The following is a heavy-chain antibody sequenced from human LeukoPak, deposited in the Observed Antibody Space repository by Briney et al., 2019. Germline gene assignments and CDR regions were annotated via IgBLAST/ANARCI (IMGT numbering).Heavy chain of an antibody. D-gene: IGHD2-2*01. CDR2: IWDDGTNQ. V-gene: IGHV3-33*08. Sequence: GGSLRLSCAVSGFTFRNYGIHWVRQAPGKGLEWVAHIWDDGTNQDYVDSVKGRFTISRDNSKNTLSLQMSSLRPEDTAVYYCAREGPSPVVPVTHWFDPWGQGTLVSVSS. CDR3: AREGPSPVVPVTHWFDP. J-gene: IGHJ5*02. CDR1: GFTFRNYG.